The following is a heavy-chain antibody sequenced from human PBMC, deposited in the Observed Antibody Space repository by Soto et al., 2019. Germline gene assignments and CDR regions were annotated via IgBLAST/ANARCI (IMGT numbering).Heavy chain of an antibody. V-gene: IGHV3-74*01. CDR2: IDTDGSTT. Sequence: EVQLVQSGGGLVQPGGSLRLSCAASGFTFSNYWMHWFRQAPGKGLVWVSRIDTDGSTTSYADSVKGRFTISRDNAKNTLHLQMNSLRAEDTSVYCCVRDSYISGYYYGMDVWGQGTTVTVSS. J-gene: IGHJ6*02. CDR1: GFTFSNYW. CDR3: VRDSYISGYYYGMDV. D-gene: IGHD2-21*01.